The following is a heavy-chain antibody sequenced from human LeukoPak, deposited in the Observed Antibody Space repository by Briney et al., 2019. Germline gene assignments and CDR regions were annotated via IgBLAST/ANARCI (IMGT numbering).Heavy chain of an antibody. CDR2: INPSGGST. Sequence: ASVKVSCKASGYTFTSYYTHWVRQAPGQGLEWMGIINPSGGSTSYAQKFQGRVTMTRDTSTSTVYMELSSLRSEDTAVYYCARDPAGGYFDWLFGRDDAFDIWGQGTMVTVSS. CDR3: ARDPAGGYFDWLFGRDDAFDI. V-gene: IGHV1-46*01. D-gene: IGHD3-9*01. CDR1: GYTFTSYY. J-gene: IGHJ3*02.